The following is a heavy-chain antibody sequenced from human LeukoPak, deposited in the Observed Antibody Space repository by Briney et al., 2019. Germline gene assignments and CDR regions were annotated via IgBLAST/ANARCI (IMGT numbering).Heavy chain of an antibody. J-gene: IGHJ6*03. CDR2: IYYSGST. CDR1: GGSISNYY. D-gene: IGHD3-10*01. V-gene: IGHV4-59*12. CDR3: AREGGSLLWFGELSYYYMDV. Sequence: PSETLSLTCTVSGGSISNYYWSWIRQPPGKGLEWIGSIYYSGSTYYNPSLKSRVTISVDTSKNQFSLKLSSVTAADTAVYYCAREGGSLLWFGELSYYYMDVWGKGTTVTISS.